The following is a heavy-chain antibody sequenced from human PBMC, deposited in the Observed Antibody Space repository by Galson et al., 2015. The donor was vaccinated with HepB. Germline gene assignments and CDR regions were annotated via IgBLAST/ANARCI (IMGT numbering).Heavy chain of an antibody. J-gene: IGHJ6*02. CDR3: ATSYYYGSGSYHPSPYYYYGMDV. D-gene: IGHD3-10*01. CDR2: FDPEDGET. V-gene: IGHV1-24*01. Sequence: SVKVSCKVSGYTLTELSMHWVRQAPGKGLEWMGGFDPEDGETIYAQKFQGRVTMTEDTSTDTAYMELSSLRSEDTAVYYCATSYYYGSGSYHPSPYYYYGMDVWGQGTTVTVSS. CDR1: GYTLTELS.